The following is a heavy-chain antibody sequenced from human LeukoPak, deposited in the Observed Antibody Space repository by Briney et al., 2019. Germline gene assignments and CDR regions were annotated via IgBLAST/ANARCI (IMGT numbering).Heavy chain of an antibody. Sequence: GASVKVSCKASGYTFTSYGISWVRQAPGQGLEWMGWISAYNGNTNYAQKLQGRVTMTTDTSTSTAYMELRSLRSDDTVVYYCARDVVVAAPGYYMDVWGKVTTVTVSS. CDR2: ISAYNGNT. V-gene: IGHV1-18*01. CDR1: GYTFTSYG. D-gene: IGHD2-15*01. J-gene: IGHJ6*03. CDR3: ARDVVVAAPGYYMDV.